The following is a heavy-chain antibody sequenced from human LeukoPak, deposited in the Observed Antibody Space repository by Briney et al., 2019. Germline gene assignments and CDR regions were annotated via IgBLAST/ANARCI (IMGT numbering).Heavy chain of an antibody. V-gene: IGHV4-59*01. J-gene: IGHJ6*02. CDR1: GGSISSYY. CDR3: ARESIFGVAYGMDV. CDR2: IYYSGST. D-gene: IGHD3-3*01. Sequence: SETLSLTCTVSGGSISSYYWSRIRQPPGKGQEWIGYIYYSGSTNYNPSLKSRVTISVDTSKNQFSLKLSSVTAADTAVYYCARESIFGVAYGMDVWGQGTTVTVSS.